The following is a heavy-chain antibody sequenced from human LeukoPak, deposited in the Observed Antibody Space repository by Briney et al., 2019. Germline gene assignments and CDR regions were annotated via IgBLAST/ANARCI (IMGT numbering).Heavy chain of an antibody. J-gene: IGHJ3*02. CDR3: ARDGRVGLDYYDSRGYPSDAFDI. Sequence: SETLSLTCTVSGGSISSYYWSWIRQPPGKGLEWIGYIYYSGSTNYNPSLKSRVTISVDTSKNQFSLKLSSVTAADTAVYYCARDGRVGLDYYDSRGYPSDAFDIWGQGTMVTVSS. CDR2: IYYSGST. V-gene: IGHV4-59*01. CDR1: GGSISSYY. D-gene: IGHD3-22*01.